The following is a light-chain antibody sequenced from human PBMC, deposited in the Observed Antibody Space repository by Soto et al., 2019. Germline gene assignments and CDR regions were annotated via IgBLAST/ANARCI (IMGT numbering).Light chain of an antibody. Sequence: EIVLTPSPGTLSLSPGERATLSCMASHSVSSSRLAWYRQKPGQAPRLLIYGASTRATGIPARFSGSGSGTEFTLTISSLQSEDFAVYYCQKYDNWPLTCGGGNKVDI. CDR1: HSVSSS. CDR2: GAS. J-gene: IGKJ4*01. CDR3: QKYDNWPLT. V-gene: IGKV3-15*01.